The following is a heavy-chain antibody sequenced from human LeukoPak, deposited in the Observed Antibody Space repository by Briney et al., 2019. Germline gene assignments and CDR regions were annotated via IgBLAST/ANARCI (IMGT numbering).Heavy chain of an antibody. Sequence: PGGSLRLSCAASGFTFSSYAMSWVRQAPGKGLEWVSALYIGGNTYYADSVRGRFTISRDNSKNTLYLQMNSLRAEDTAIYYCTTTAGYNYGQYWGQGTLVTVSS. CDR2: LYIGGNT. CDR3: TTTAGYNYGQY. CDR1: GFTFSSYA. V-gene: IGHV3-23*05. D-gene: IGHD5-18*01. J-gene: IGHJ4*02.